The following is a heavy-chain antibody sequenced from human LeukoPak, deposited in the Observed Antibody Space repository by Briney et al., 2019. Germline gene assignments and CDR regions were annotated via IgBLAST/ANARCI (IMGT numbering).Heavy chain of an antibody. CDR1: GFTFSGHW. Sequence: GGSLRLSCAVSGFTFSGHWMCWVRQAPGKGLAWVSSTNSDGSITGYTDSVKGRFTISRDNAKNSLYLKMNSLRAEDTAVYYCATDRGYSSFDYWGQGTLVTVSS. D-gene: IGHD3-22*01. J-gene: IGHJ4*02. V-gene: IGHV3-74*01. CDR2: TNSDGSIT. CDR3: ATDRGYSSFDY.